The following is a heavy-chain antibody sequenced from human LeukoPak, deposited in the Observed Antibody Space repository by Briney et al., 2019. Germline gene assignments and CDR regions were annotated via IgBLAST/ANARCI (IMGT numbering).Heavy chain of an antibody. CDR3: ARDCGGDCYKTYYFDY. V-gene: IGHV1-2*02. J-gene: IGHJ4*02. Sequence: ASVKVSCKASGYTFTGYYMHWVRQAPGQGLEWMGWINPNSGGTNYAQKFQGRVTMTRDTSISTAYMELSRLRSDDTAMYYCARDCGGDCYKTYYFDYWGQGTLVTVSS. CDR2: INPNSGGT. CDR1: GYTFTGYY. D-gene: IGHD2-21*02.